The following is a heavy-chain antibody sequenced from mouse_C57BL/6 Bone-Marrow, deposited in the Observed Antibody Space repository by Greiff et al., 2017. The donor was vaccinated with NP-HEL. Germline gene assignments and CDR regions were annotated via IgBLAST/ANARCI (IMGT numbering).Heavy chain of an antibody. CDR2: IHPNSGST. V-gene: IGHV1-64*01. J-gene: IGHJ2*01. CDR1: GYTFTSYW. CDR3: ASYGSGPYYFDY. D-gene: IGHD1-1*01. Sequence: QVQLKQSGAELVKPGASVKLSCKASGYTFTSYWMHWVKQRPGQGLEWIGMIHPNSGSTNYNEKFKSKATLTVDKSSSTAYMQLSSLTSEDSAVYYCASYGSGPYYFDYWGQGTTLTVSS.